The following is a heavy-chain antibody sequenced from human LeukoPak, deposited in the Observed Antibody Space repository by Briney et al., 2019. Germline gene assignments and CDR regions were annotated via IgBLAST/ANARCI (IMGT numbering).Heavy chain of an antibody. J-gene: IGHJ3*02. D-gene: IGHD3-22*01. CDR3: AKSNGYGLIGI. CDR1: SRSISTSNYY. Sequence: SETLSLTCTVSSRSISTSNYYWGWVRQPPGKAQEWIGNIFYSGSTYYSPSLKSRVTISLDTSRNQFSLKLNSVTAADTAVYYCAKSNGYGLIGIWGQGTMVTVSS. V-gene: IGHV4-39*07. CDR2: IFYSGST.